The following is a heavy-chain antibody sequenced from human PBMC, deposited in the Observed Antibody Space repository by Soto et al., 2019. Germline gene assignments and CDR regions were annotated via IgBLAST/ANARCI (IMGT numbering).Heavy chain of an antibody. Sequence: SVKVSWKASGGTFSSYAISWVRQAPGQGLEWMGGIIPIFGTANYAQKFQGRVTLTAXXXXSXXXLXLXXRSXEXKAVYCCARETRTIVRYFDYWGQGTLVTVST. CDR3: ARETRTIVRYFDY. D-gene: IGHD1-1*01. CDR2: IIPIFGTA. CDR1: GGTFSSYA. J-gene: IGHJ4*02. V-gene: IGHV1-69*13.